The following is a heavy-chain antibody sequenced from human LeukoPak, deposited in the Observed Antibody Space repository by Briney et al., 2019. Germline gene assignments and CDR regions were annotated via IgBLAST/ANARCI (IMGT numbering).Heavy chain of an antibody. CDR1: GFTLRSYT. J-gene: IGHJ1*01. D-gene: IGHD2-2*01. Sequence: PGGSLRLSCAASGFTLRSYTMNWVRQAPGKGLEWVSSIGISSNKIYYADSVKGRFIISRDNAKNSVYLQMNSLRAEDTAVYYCATYSSSNGREFQYWGQGTLVTVSS. CDR3: ATYSSSNGREFQY. V-gene: IGHV3-21*01. CDR2: IGISSNKI.